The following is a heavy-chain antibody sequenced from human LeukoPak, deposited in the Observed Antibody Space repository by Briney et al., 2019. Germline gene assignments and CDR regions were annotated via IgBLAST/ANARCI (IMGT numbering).Heavy chain of an antibody. J-gene: IGHJ4*02. D-gene: IGHD3-3*01. CDR3: AKDLNYDFWSGLGN. CDR1: GFTFSSYG. CDR2: ISYDGTNK. Sequence: GRSLRLSCAVSGFTFSSYGMHWVRQAPGKGLEWMAVISYDGTNKYYADSVKGRFTISRDNSKNTLYLQMNSLRAEDTAVYHCAKDLNYDFWSGLGNWGQGTLVTVSS. V-gene: IGHV3-30*18.